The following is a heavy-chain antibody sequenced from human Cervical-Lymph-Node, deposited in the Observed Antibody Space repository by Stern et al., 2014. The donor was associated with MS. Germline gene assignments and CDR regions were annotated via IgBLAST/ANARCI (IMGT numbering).Heavy chain of an antibody. Sequence: VQLVESGGGVVQPGGSLRLSCAASGFTFSDYGVHWVRQAPGKGPEWVPFISYDSIYKHYVDSVKGRFTASRDNFKNMLFLQMNDLRPEDTALYYCAIPETHDSNIDVWGQGTAVTVSS. V-gene: IGHV3-30*03. J-gene: IGHJ6*02. CDR1: GFTFSDYG. D-gene: IGHD3-9*01. CDR3: AIPETHDSNIDV. CDR2: ISYDSIYK.